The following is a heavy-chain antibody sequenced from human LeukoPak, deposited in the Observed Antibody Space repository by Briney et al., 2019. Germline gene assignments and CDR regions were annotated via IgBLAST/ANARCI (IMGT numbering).Heavy chain of an antibody. CDR1: GYTFTGYY. D-gene: IGHD3-10*01. CDR3: ARGGSGSVYLADY. J-gene: IGHJ4*02. CDR2: INPNSGGA. Sequence: ASVKVSCKASGYTFTGYYMHWVRQAPGQGLEWMGWINPNSGGANYAQKFQGRVTMTRDTSISTAYMELSRLRSDDTAVYYCARGGSGSVYLADYWGQGTLVTVSS. V-gene: IGHV1-2*02.